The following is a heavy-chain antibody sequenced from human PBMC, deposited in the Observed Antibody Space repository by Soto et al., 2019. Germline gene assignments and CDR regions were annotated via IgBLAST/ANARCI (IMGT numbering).Heavy chain of an antibody. CDR2: INPNSGNT. CDR1: GYTFSDHY. CDR3: ARIMSSGWYGDY. V-gene: IGHV1-2*02. J-gene: IGHJ4*02. D-gene: IGHD6-19*01. Sequence: GASVKVSCEPCGYTFSDHYIHWVRQAPGQGLAGMGWINPNSGNTNYAQRFQGRVTMTRDTSISTVYMYLSSLRFDDTAVYYCARIMSSGWYGDYWGPGTLLTVSS.